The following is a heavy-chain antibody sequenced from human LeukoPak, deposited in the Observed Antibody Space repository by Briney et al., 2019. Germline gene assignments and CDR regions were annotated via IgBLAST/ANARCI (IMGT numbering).Heavy chain of an antibody. CDR3: AKDGLLWFGDDS. D-gene: IGHD3-10*01. V-gene: IGHV3-23*01. J-gene: IGHJ4*02. CDR1: GFTFSSYA. Sequence: PGGSLRLSCAASGFTFSSYAMSWVRQAPGQGLEWVSAISGSGGSAYYADSVKGRFTISRDNSRNTLFLQMISLRAEDTAVYYCAKDGLLWFGDDSWGQGTLVTVSS. CDR2: ISGSGGSA.